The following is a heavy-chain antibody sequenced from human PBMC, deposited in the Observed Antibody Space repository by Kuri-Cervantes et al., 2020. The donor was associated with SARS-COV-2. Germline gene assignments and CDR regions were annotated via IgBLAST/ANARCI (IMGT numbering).Heavy chain of an antibody. J-gene: IGHJ1*01. CDR1: GGSISSYY. D-gene: IGHD6-13*01. Sequence: GSLRLSCTVSGGSISSYYWSWIRQPPGKGLEWIGYIYYSGSTNYNPSLKSRVTISVDTSKNQFSLKLSSVTAADTAVYYCARGGEVSGYSSSWDYAFQHWGQGTLVTVSS. CDR2: IYYSGST. CDR3: ARGGEVSGYSSSWDYAFQH. V-gene: IGHV4-59*08.